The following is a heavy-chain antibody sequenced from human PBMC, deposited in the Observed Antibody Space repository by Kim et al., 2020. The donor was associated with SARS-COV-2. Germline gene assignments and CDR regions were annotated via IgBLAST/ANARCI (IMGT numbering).Heavy chain of an antibody. J-gene: IGHJ6*02. V-gene: IGHV3-13*01. CDR3: ARSCSSTSCYSNYYYGMDV. Sequence: GRFTISRENAKNSLYLQMNSLRAGDTAVYYCARSCSSTSCYSNYYYGMDVWGQGTTVTVSS. D-gene: IGHD2-2*01.